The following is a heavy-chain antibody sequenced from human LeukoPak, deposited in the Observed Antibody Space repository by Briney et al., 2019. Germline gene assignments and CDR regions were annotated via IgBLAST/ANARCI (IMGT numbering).Heavy chain of an antibody. Sequence: ASETLSLTCAVYGGSFSGYYWSWIRQPPGKGLEWIGEINHSGSTNYNPSLKSRVTISVDTSKNQFSLKLSSVTAADTAVYYCARDYGGNSRGHWYFDLWGRGTLVTVSS. CDR2: INHSGST. V-gene: IGHV4-34*01. CDR1: GGSFSGYY. J-gene: IGHJ2*01. D-gene: IGHD4-23*01. CDR3: ARDYGGNSRGHWYFDL.